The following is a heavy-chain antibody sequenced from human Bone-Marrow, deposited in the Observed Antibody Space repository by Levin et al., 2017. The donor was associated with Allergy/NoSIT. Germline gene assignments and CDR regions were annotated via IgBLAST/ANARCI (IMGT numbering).Heavy chain of an antibody. V-gene: IGHV3-23*01. D-gene: IGHD6-19*01. Sequence: SCAASGFTFSTYAMSWVRQAPGKGLEWVSSISGSGGGTYYADSVKGRFTISRDNSKNTLYLQMNSLRVEDTAVYYCAKTLAVAVNRVDAFDIWGPGTMVTVSS. CDR2: ISGSGGGT. CDR1: GFTFSTYA. J-gene: IGHJ3*02. CDR3: AKTLAVAVNRVDAFDI.